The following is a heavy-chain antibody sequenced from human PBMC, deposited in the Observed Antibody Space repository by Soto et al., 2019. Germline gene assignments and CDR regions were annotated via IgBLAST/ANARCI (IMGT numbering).Heavy chain of an antibody. J-gene: IGHJ6*02. CDR1: GGSISSGGYS. V-gene: IGHV4-30-2*01. D-gene: IGHD3-10*01. CDR3: ARGPSITMVRGGGPPANYYYYGMDV. CDR2: IYHSGST. Sequence: QLQLQESGSGLVKPSQTLSLTCAVSGGSISSGGYSWSWIRQPPGKGLEWIGYIYHSGSTYYNPSLKSRVTISVDRSKNQFSLKLSSVTAADTAVYYCARGPSITMVRGGGPPANYYYYGMDVWGQGTTVTVSS.